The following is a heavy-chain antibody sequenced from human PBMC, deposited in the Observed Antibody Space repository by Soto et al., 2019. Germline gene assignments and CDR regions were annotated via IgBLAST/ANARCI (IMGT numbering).Heavy chain of an antibody. CDR2: MVVGNGNT. J-gene: IGHJ6*02. V-gene: IGHV1-58*01. Sequence: SVKVSCQASGFTFTSSAVQWLRPARGQRLEWIGWMVVGNGNTNYAQKFQKRVNITRNMSTSTANMQLSSLRSEDTAVYYCAAGFGPDLDVWGQGTTVTVSS. D-gene: IGHD3-10*01. CDR1: GFTFTSSA. CDR3: AAGFGPDLDV.